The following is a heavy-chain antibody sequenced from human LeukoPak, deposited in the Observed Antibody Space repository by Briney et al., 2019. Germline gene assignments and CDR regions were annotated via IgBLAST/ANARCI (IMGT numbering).Heavy chain of an antibody. CDR1: GGSISSGSYY. V-gene: IGHV4-39*01. Sequence: PSETLSLTCTVSGGSISSGSYYWGWIRQPPGKGLEWIGSIYYSGSTFYSPSLKSRVTISVDTSKNQFSLKLSSVTAADTAVYYCASLRERSCYARGFDYWGQGTLVTVSS. J-gene: IGHJ4*02. CDR2: IYYSGST. CDR3: ASLRERSCYARGFDY. D-gene: IGHD2-15*01.